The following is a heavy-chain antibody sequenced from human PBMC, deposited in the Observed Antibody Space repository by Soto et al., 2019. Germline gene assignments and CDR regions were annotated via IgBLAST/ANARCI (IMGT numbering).Heavy chain of an antibody. CDR2: IKQDGSEK. J-gene: IGHJ5*02. CDR3: ARERGLSPNRFDP. Sequence: EVQLVESGGGLVQPGGSLRLSCAASGFTFSSYWMSWVRQAPGKGLEWVANIKQDGSEKYYVDSVKGRFTISRDNAKNSLFLQLSSLRAENTAIYYCARERGLSPNRFDPWGQGTLVTVSS. CDR1: GFTFSSYW. D-gene: IGHD3-10*01. V-gene: IGHV3-7*05.